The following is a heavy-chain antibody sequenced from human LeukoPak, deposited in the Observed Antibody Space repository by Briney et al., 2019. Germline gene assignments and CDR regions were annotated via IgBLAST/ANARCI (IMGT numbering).Heavy chain of an antibody. CDR2: INTNTGNP. CDR1: GYTFTSYA. V-gene: IGHV7-4-1*02. Sequence: ASVKVSCKASGYTFTSYAMNWVRQAPGQGLEWMGWINTNTGNPTYAQGFTGRFVFSLDTSVSTAYLQISSLKAEDTAVYYCARLHDPIPYSSSWYERDYYYCMDVWGKGTTVTVSS. CDR3: ARLHDPIPYSSSWYERDYYYCMDV. J-gene: IGHJ6*03. D-gene: IGHD6-13*01.